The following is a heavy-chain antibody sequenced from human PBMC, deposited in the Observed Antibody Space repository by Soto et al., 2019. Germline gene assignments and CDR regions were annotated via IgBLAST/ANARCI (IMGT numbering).Heavy chain of an antibody. CDR1: GDSVSSNSAA. CDR3: ARDHGCSGGSGYLEWRLAFDI. J-gene: IGHJ3*02. Sequence: SQTLSLTCAISGDSVSSNSAAWNWIRQSPSRGLEWLGRTYYRSKWYNDYAVSVKSRITINPDTSKNQFSLQLNSVTPEDTAVYYCARDHGCSGGSGYLEWRLAFDIWGQGAMVTVSS. V-gene: IGHV6-1*01. CDR2: TYYRSKWYN. D-gene: IGHD2-15*01.